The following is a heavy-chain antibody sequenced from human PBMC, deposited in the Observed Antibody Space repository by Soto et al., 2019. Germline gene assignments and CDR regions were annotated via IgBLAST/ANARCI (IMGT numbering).Heavy chain of an antibody. CDR3: VSQRTTVPTQAYFDY. D-gene: IGHD4-17*01. J-gene: IGHJ4*02. CDR2: VYYRGRS. Sequence: SETLSLTGTVSGGSVTNSSDYWGWIRQSPGKGLEWIGSVYYRGRSYSRSSVKNRVTISVDTSKNRFSLSLNSVTASDTAVYFCVSQRTTVPTQAYFDYWGAGALVTVSS. CDR1: GGSVTNSSDY. V-gene: IGHV4-39*01.